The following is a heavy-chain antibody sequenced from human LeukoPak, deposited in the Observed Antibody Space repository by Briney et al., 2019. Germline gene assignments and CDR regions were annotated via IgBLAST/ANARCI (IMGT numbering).Heavy chain of an antibody. CDR1: GFSFSSYE. Sequence: GGSLRLSCADSGFSFSSYEMNWVRQAPGKGLEWISYISSSGSITFYADSEKGRFTISRDNAKNSLYLQMNSLRAEDTAVYYCARDFGYFWGQGTLVTVSS. CDR3: ARDFGYF. J-gene: IGHJ4*02. V-gene: IGHV3-48*03. CDR2: ISSSGSIT. D-gene: IGHD3-10*01.